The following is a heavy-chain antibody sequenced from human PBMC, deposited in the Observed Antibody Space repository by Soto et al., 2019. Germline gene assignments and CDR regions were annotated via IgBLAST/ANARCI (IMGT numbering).Heavy chain of an antibody. Sequence: EVKLVETGGGLIQPGGSLRLSCAVSGFTVSTNYMSWVRQAPGKGLEWVSALYSGGSKYYADSVKGRFTISRDNSKNTLHLQMNSLSAEDTALYYCARPRDGFSSTFGYWGQGTLVTVSS. CDR3: ARPRDGFSSTFGY. CDR1: GFTVSTNY. D-gene: IGHD3-3*01. J-gene: IGHJ4*02. CDR2: LYSGGSK. V-gene: IGHV3-53*02.